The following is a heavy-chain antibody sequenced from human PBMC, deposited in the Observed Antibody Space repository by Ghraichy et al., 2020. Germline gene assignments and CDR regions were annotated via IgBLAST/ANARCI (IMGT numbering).Heavy chain of an antibody. J-gene: IGHJ5*02. CDR1: GDSINSYY. D-gene: IGHD3-3*01. CDR3: AREGFWSGYYVRAFDP. CDR2: IYYSGST. V-gene: IGHV4-59*01. Sequence: SETLSLTCTVSGDSINSYYWTWIRQPPGKGLEWIGYIYYSGSTNYNPSLKSRVTISVDTCKNQFSLKLSSVTAADTAVYYCAREGFWSGYYVRAFDPWGQGTLVTVSS.